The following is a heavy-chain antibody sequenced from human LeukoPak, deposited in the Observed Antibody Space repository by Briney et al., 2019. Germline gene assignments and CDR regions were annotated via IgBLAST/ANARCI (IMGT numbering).Heavy chain of an antibody. Sequence: SETLSLTCTVSGGSISSYYWSWIRQPAGKGLEWIGRIYTSGSTNYNPSLKSRVTMSVDTSKNQFSLKLSSVTAEDTAVYYCALLYDYVWGSYLDYWGQGTLVTVSS. V-gene: IGHV4-4*07. J-gene: IGHJ4*02. D-gene: IGHD3-16*02. CDR1: GGSISSYY. CDR2: IYTSGST. CDR3: ALLYDYVWGSYLDY.